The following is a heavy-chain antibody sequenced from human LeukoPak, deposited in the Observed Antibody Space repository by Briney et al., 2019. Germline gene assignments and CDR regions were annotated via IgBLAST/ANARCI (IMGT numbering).Heavy chain of an antibody. D-gene: IGHD3-16*01. CDR3: AKQGRGSYSAGSYYYGMDV. Sequence: GGSLRLSCAASGFTFSSYAMSWVRQAPGKGLEWVSTISGSGGSTYYVDSVKGRFTISRDNSKNTLYLQMNSLRAEDTAVYYCAKQGRGSYSAGSYYYGMDVWGQGTTVTVFS. CDR2: ISGSGGST. V-gene: IGHV3-23*01. J-gene: IGHJ6*02. CDR1: GFTFSSYA.